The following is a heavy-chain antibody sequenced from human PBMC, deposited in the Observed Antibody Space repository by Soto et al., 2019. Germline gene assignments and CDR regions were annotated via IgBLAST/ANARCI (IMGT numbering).Heavy chain of an antibody. CDR3: ARYGTRGDW. J-gene: IGHJ5*01. Sequence: HPXGSLRLSCHASGXNFRMYDMHWVRKAPGKGLEWVSYISSSGLTTYYADFAEGLFTISRDNAKDSLYLQLNRLRVGDTAVYYCARYGTRGDWWGLGTQVTVS. V-gene: IGHV3-48*03. D-gene: IGHD3-10*01. CDR2: ISSSGLTT. CDR1: GXNFRMYD.